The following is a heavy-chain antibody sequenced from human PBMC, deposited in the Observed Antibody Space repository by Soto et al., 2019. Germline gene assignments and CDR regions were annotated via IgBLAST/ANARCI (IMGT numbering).Heavy chain of an antibody. Sequence: GGSLRLSCAASAFTFSGSAMHWVRQASGKGLEWVGRIRRKANSYATAYAASVKGRFTISRDDSKNTAYLQMNSLKTEDTAVYYCTRRNYDFWSGYEEAFDIWGQGTMVTVSS. CDR2: IRRKANSYAT. D-gene: IGHD3-3*01. J-gene: IGHJ3*02. CDR1: AFTFSGSA. CDR3: TRRNYDFWSGYEEAFDI. V-gene: IGHV3-73*01.